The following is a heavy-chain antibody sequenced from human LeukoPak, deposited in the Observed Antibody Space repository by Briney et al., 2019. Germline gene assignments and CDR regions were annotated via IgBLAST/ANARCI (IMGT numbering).Heavy chain of an antibody. CDR2: IYYTGSS. J-gene: IGHJ4*02. D-gene: IGHD2-2*01. CDR3: ARYIPVAPRFAS. CDR1: GGSISSGNNY. Sequence: SETLSLTCTVSGGSISSGNNYWSWIRQHPGKGLEWMGYIYYTGSSHYNPSLKSRLTISVDTSKNQFSLRLNSVTAADTAVYYCARYIPVAPRFASWGQGTLVTVSS. V-gene: IGHV4-31*03.